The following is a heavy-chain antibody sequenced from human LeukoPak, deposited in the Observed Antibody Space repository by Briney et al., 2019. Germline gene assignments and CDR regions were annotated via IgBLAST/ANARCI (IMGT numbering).Heavy chain of an antibody. V-gene: IGHV3-33*01. CDR2: IWYDGSNK. J-gene: IGHJ4*02. D-gene: IGHD1-26*01. CDR3: ARDIEVGATEYYFDY. CDR1: GFTFSSYG. Sequence: GRSLRLSCAASGFTFSSYGMHWVRQAPGKGLEWVAVIWYDGSNKYYADSVKGRFTISRDNSKNTLYLQMNSLRAEDTAVYYCARDIEVGATEYYFDYWGQGTPVTVSS.